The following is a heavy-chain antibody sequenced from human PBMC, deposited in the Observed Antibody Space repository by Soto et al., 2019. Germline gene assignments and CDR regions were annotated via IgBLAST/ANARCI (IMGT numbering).Heavy chain of an antibody. J-gene: IGHJ6*02. V-gene: IGHV3-30-3*01. D-gene: IGHD3-10*01. CDR3: ARAKDYYGSGSPRADYYYYGMDV. CDR2: ISYDGSNK. CDR1: GFTFSSYA. Sequence: GGSLRLSCAASGFTFSSYAMHWVRQAPGKGLEWVAVISYDGSNKYYADSVKGRFTISRDNSKNTLYLQMNSLRAEDTAVYYCARAKDYYGSGSPRADYYYYGMDVWGQGTTVTVSS.